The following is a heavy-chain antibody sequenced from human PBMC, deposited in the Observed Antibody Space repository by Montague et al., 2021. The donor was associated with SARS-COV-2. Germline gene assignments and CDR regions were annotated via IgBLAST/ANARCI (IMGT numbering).Heavy chain of an antibody. CDR1: GFSLSTRGVG. D-gene: IGHD2-15*01. V-gene: IGHV2-5*02. J-gene: IGHJ5*02. CDR3: AHTKSLAGHRGFDP. CDR2: IYWDDDE. Sequence: PALVKPTQTLTLTCTFSGFSLSTRGVGVGWIRQPPGKALERLALIYWDDDERYSPSLESRLTISKGNSKNQVVLTMTKMAPVDTATYYCAHTKSLAGHRGFDPWGQGTPVTVSS.